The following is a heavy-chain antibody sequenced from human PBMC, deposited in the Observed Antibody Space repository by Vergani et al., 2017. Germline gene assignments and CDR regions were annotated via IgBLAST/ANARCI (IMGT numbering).Heavy chain of an antibody. V-gene: IGHV3-30*18. Sequence: QVQLVESGGGVVQPGRSLRLSCAASGFTFSSYGMHWVRKAPGKGLEWVAVISYDGSNKYYADSVKGRFTSSRDHSKNTLYLQMNSLRAEDTAVYYCPKVAIAARPDGLYYYYMDVWGKGTTVTVSS. J-gene: IGHJ6*03. CDR1: GFTFSSYG. CDR3: PKVAIAARPDGLYYYYMDV. CDR2: ISYDGSNK. D-gene: IGHD6-6*01.